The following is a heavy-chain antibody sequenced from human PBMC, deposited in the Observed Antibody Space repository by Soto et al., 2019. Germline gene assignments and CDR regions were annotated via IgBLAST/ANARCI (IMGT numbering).Heavy chain of an antibody. J-gene: IGHJ6*03. D-gene: IGHD2-2*01. Sequence: SVKVSCKASGFTFTSSAMQWVRQARGQRLEWIGWIVVGSGNTNYAQKFQERATITRDMSTSTAYMELSSLRSEDTAVYYCAAAASAYYYYMDVWGKGTTVTVSS. V-gene: IGHV1-58*02. CDR1: GFTFTSSA. CDR2: IVVGSGNT. CDR3: AAAASAYYYYMDV.